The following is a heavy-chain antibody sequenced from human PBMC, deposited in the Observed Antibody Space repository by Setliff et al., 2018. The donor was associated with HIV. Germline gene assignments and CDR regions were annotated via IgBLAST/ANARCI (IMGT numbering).Heavy chain of an antibody. V-gene: IGHV1-2*02. CDR1: GYTFTSYY. Sequence: ASVKVSCKASGYTFTSYYLHWVRQAPGQGLQWMGIINPDSGGTNFAQKFQGRVTMTRDTSISTVYMELSSLRSDDTAMYYCARDHSPAGPASRPRNFDYWGQGTLVTVSS. CDR2: INPDSGGT. CDR3: ARDHSPAGPASRPRNFDY. J-gene: IGHJ4*02. D-gene: IGHD2-21*01.